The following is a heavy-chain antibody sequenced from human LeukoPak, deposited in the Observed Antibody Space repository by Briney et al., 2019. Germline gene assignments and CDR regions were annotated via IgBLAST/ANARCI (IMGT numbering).Heavy chain of an antibody. CDR2: IYHSGST. Sequence: PSETLSLTCAVSGGSISSSNWWSWVRQPPGKGLEWIGEIYHSGSTNYNPSLKSRVTISVDKSKNQFSLKLSSVAAADTAVYYCARLYCSGGSCYHSGGYYFDYWGQGTLVTVSS. J-gene: IGHJ4*02. CDR1: GGSISSSNW. CDR3: ARLYCSGGSCYHSGGYYFDY. V-gene: IGHV4-4*02. D-gene: IGHD2-15*01.